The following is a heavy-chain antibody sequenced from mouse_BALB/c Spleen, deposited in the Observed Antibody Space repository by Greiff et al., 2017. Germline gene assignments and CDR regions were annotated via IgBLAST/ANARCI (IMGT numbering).Heavy chain of an antibody. D-gene: IGHD2-1*01. CDR1: GFTFSSYG. J-gene: IGHJ3*01. V-gene: IGHV5-6*01. CDR3: ARAGDGNYEGFAY. Sequence: EVQRVESGGDLVKPGGSLKLSCAASGFTFSSYGMSWVRQTPDKRLEWVATISSGGSYTYYPDSVKGRFTISRDNAKNTLYLQMSSLKSEDTAMYYCARAGDGNYEGFAYWGQGTLVTVSA. CDR2: ISSGGSYT.